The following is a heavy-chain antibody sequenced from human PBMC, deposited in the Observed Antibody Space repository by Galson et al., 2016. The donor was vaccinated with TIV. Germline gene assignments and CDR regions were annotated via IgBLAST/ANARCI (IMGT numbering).Heavy chain of an antibody. CDR1: GFTFSSYG. V-gene: IGHV3-30*04. CDR2: ISYDGSDQ. D-gene: IGHD2-21*02. CDR3: GRVRDSYYFDS. J-gene: IGHJ4*02. Sequence: SLRLSCAASGFTFSSYGFHWVRQAPGKGLEWVSFISYDGSDQYYADSVKGRFTISRDKSKNTLYLQMRSLRAEDTALYYCGRVRDSYYFDSWGQGTLVTVSS.